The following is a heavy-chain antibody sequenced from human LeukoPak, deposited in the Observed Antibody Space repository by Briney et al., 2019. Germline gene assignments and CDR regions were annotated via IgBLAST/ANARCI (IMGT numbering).Heavy chain of an antibody. CDR3: ARETTIFGRVFGFDL. Sequence: GGSLRLSCAASRFTFSKHWMTWVRQAPGKGLEWVASIKEDGSEKYYVDSVEGRFTISRDNAENSLSLQMNSLRVADTALYYCARETTIFGRVFGFDLWGQGTLVTVSS. V-gene: IGHV3-7*01. CDR2: IKEDGSEK. CDR1: RFTFSKHW. J-gene: IGHJ4*02. D-gene: IGHD3-3*01.